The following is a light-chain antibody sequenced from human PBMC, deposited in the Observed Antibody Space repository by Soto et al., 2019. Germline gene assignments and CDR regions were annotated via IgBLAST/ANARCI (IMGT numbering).Light chain of an antibody. CDR2: AAS. J-gene: IGKJ4*01. CDR3: QQTDNFPLT. CDR1: QGITSW. Sequence: DIQMTQSPSSVSASVGYRVTITCRASQGITSWLAWYQQKPGKAPKLLIYAASTLQGGIPSRFSGSGSGTDFTLTISSLQPEDFATYYCQQTDNFPLTFGGGTQVEIK. V-gene: IGKV1-12*01.